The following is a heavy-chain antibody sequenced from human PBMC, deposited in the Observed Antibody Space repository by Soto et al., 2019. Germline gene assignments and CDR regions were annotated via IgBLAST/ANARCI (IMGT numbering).Heavy chain of an antibody. J-gene: IGHJ5*02. Sequence: QVQLLQSGAEVKKPGASVKVSCKASGYTFTSYDINWVRQATGQGLEWMGWMNPNSGNTGYAQKLQGRVTMTRNTSISTAYMELSSLRSADTAVYYCARDARLGWLVLGSWGQGTLVTVSS. CDR1: GYTFTSYD. CDR3: ARDARLGWLVLGS. CDR2: MNPNSGNT. D-gene: IGHD6-19*01. V-gene: IGHV1-8*01.